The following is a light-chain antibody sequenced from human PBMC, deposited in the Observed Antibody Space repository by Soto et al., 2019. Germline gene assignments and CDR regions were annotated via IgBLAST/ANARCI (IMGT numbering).Light chain of an antibody. J-gene: IGKJ4*02. CDR3: QQRRSWHPLT. CDR1: QTVDIY. CDR2: DAS. V-gene: IGKV3D-11*02. Sequence: ETVLTQSPATLSLSPGDSATLSCRASQTVDIYLAWYQQKPCQAPRLLIYDASNRATGIPARFSGSGSGTDFSLSISSLEHADYAVYYCQQRRSWHPLTFGGGTRVEIK.